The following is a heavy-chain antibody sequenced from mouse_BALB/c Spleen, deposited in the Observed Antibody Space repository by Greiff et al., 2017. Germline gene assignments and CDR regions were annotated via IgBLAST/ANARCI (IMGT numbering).Heavy chain of an antibody. CDR3: ARVTTVGFDY. Sequence: EVQGVESGGGLVQPGGSRKLSCAASGFTFSSFGMHWVRQAPEKGLEWVAYISSGSSTIYSADTVKVRFTISRDNPKNTLFLQMTSLRSEDTAMFYCARVTTVGFDYWGQGTTLTVSS. CDR2: ISSGSSTI. D-gene: IGHD1-1*01. J-gene: IGHJ2*01. CDR1: GFTFSSFG. V-gene: IGHV5-17*02.